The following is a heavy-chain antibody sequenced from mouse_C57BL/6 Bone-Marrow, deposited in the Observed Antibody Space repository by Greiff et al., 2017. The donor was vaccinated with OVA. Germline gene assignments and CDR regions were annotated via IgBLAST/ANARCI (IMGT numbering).Heavy chain of an antibody. J-gene: IGHJ4*01. CDR3: TTLFYYGSSFYAMDY. D-gene: IGHD1-1*01. Sequence: VQLQQSGAELVRPGASVKLSCTASGFNIKDDYMHWVKQRPEQGLEWIGWLDPENGDTEYASKFQGKATITADTSSNTAYLQLSSLTSEDTAVYYCTTLFYYGSSFYAMDYWGQGTSVTVSS. CDR2: LDPENGDT. V-gene: IGHV14-4*01. CDR1: GFNIKDDY.